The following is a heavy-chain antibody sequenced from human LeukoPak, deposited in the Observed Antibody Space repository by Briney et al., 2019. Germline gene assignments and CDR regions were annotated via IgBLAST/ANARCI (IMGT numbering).Heavy chain of an antibody. D-gene: IGHD2-21*02. J-gene: IGHJ5*02. CDR1: GGTFSSYA. Sequence: SVKVSCKASGGTFSSYAISWVRQAPGQGLEWMGGIIPIFGTANYAQKFQGRVTITADESTSTAYMELSSLRSEDTAVYYCAESRTVVTAILSFVWFDPWGQGTLVTVSS. CDR3: AESRTVVTAILSFVWFDP. CDR2: IIPIFGTA. V-gene: IGHV1-69*13.